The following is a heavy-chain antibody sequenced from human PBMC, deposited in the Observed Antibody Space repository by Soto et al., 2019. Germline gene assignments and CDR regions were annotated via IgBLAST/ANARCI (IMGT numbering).Heavy chain of an antibody. Sequence: SETLSLTCTVSGASISGFYWSWIRKSAGKGLEWIGRIYATGTTDYNPSLESRVMMSVDTSKKQFSLKLRSVTAADTAVYYCVRDGTKTLRDWFDPWGQGISVTVSS. CDR1: GASISGFY. J-gene: IGHJ5*02. D-gene: IGHD1-1*01. CDR2: IYATGTT. CDR3: VRDGTKTLRDWFDP. V-gene: IGHV4-4*07.